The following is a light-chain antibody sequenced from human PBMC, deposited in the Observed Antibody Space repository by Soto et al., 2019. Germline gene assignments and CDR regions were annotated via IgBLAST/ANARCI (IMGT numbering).Light chain of an antibody. CDR3: QQYYSAPYT. V-gene: IGKV4-1*01. CDR2: WAS. Sequence: DTVMTQSPDSLAVSLGERATINCKSSQNVLFSSNNKNYLAWYQQKPGQPPKLLISWASTRESGVPDRFTGSGSGTDFTLTISSLQAEDVAVYYCQQYYSAPYTFGQGTELEIK. J-gene: IGKJ2*01. CDR1: QNVLFSSNNKNY.